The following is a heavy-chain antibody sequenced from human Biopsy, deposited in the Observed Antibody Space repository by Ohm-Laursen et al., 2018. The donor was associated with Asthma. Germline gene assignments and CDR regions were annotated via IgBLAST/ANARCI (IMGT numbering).Heavy chain of an antibody. CDR1: GGSISGYY. Sequence: GTLSLTCAVSGGSISGYYWSWIRQSPGKGLEWVAYLYDGDSGYTNYNPSLRSRATISIDTSTNHFSLKLTSVTAADTAVYYCARADCSGGSCPYYYGLDVWGQGTTVIVSS. V-gene: IGHV4-59*01. CDR3: ARADCSGGSCPYYYGLDV. D-gene: IGHD2-15*01. CDR2: LYDGDSGYT. J-gene: IGHJ6*02.